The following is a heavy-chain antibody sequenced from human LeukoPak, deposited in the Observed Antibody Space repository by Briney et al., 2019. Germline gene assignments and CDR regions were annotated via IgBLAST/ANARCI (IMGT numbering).Heavy chain of an antibody. CDR1: GFTFSSYG. Sequence: GGSLRLSCAASGFTFSSYGMSWVRQAPGKGLEWVSAISGSGNSIYYADSVKGRFTISRDNSKNTLFLQMNSLRAEDTAVYYCAKTGGITSSYWGQGTLVTVSS. V-gene: IGHV3-23*01. CDR3: AKTGGITSSY. D-gene: IGHD3-10*01. CDR2: ISGSGNSI. J-gene: IGHJ4*02.